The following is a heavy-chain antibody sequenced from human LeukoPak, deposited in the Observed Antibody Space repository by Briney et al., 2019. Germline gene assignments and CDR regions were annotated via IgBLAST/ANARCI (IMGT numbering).Heavy chain of an antibody. CDR1: GFTFSTYW. V-gene: IGHV3-7*03. CDR2: IKQDGSEK. CDR3: ARDIDVGDCFDY. Sequence: PGGPLRLSCAASGFTFSTYWMSWVRQAPGKGLEWVANIKQDGSEKYYVDSVKGRFTISRDNAKNSLYLQMNSLRAEDTAVYYCARDIDVGDCFDYWGQGTLVTVSS. D-gene: IGHD1-26*01. J-gene: IGHJ4*02.